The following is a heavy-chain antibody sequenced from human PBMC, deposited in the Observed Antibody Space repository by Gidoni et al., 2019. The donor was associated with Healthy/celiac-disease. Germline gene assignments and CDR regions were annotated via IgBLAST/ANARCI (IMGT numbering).Heavy chain of an antibody. D-gene: IGHD3-16*01. V-gene: IGHV3-9*01. J-gene: IGHJ3*02. CDR2: ISWNSGSI. Sequence: EVQLVESGGGLVQHGRSLRLSCAASGFPFDDYAMHWVRQAPGKGLEWVSGISWNSGSIGYADSVKGRFTISRDNAKNSLYLQMNSLRAEDTALYYCAKVEGGGWILNAFDIWGQGTMVTVSS. CDR3: AKVEGGGWILNAFDI. CDR1: GFPFDDYA.